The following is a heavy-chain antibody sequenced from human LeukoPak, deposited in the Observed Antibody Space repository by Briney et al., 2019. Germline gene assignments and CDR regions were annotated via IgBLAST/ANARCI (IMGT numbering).Heavy chain of an antibody. Sequence: GGSLRLSCAASGLTFSNYPMSWVRQAPGKGLEWVSALTGSGSNTYYADSVKGRFTISRDNSKNKLYLQMNSLRVEDTAVYYCARGGGMKNFDYWGQGALVTVSS. CDR2: LTGSGSNT. D-gene: IGHD2-15*01. V-gene: IGHV3-23*01. J-gene: IGHJ4*02. CDR1: GLTFSNYP. CDR3: ARGGGMKNFDY.